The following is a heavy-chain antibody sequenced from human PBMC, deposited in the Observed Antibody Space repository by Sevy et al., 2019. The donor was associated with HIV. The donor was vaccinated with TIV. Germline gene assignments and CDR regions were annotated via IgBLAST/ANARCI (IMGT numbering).Heavy chain of an antibody. D-gene: IGHD3-10*01. Sequence: GGSLRLSCAASGFTFSSYGIHWVRQAPGKGLEWVAVISYDGNNKYYTDSVKGRFTISRDNSKNTLYLQMSSLRAEDTALYYCAKDRPYDYGSGIYLSYGMDVWGQRTTVTVSS. V-gene: IGHV3-30*18. CDR3: AKDRPYDYGSGIYLSYGMDV. J-gene: IGHJ6*02. CDR1: GFTFSSYG. CDR2: ISYDGNNK.